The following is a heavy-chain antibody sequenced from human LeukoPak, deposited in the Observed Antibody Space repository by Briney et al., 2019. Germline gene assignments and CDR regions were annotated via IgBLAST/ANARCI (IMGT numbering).Heavy chain of an antibody. CDR1: GFTFSSYW. CDR2: INSDGSST. V-gene: IGHV3-74*01. J-gene: IGHJ3*02. D-gene: IGHD4-23*01. CDR3: ARPTTVVTPGGRDAFDI. Sequence: QPGGSLRLSCAASGFTFSSYWMHWVRQAPGKGLVWVSRINSDGSSTSYADSVKGQFTISRDNAKNTLYLQMNSLRAEDTAVYYCARPTTVVTPGGRDAFDIWGQGTMVTVSS.